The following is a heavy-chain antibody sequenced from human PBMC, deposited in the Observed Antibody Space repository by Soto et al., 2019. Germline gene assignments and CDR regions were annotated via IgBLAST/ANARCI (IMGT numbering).Heavy chain of an antibody. CDR3: ARGSFGAFDI. CDR2: IYYSGST. Sequence: SETLSLTCTVSGGSISSYYWSWFRQPPGKGLEWIGYIYYSGSTNYNPSLKSRVTISVDTSKNQFSLKLSSVTAADTAVYYCARGSFGAFDIWGQGTMVTVSS. CDR1: GGSISSYY. D-gene: IGHD1-26*01. V-gene: IGHV4-59*01. J-gene: IGHJ3*02.